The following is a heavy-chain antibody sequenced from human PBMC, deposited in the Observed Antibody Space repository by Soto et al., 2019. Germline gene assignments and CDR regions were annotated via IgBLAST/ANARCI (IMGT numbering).Heavy chain of an antibody. CDR1: GYPFTSYA. V-gene: IGHV1-3*01. CDR2: INADNGNT. D-gene: IGHD1-20*01. Sequence: XSVKVACKASGYPFTSYAMHLVRQAPGQRLEWMGWINADNGNTKYSQKFQGRVTITRDTSASTAYMELSSLRSEDTAVYYCARLFGIKSSIDYSGHGTLVTVSS. CDR3: ARLFGIKSSIDY. J-gene: IGHJ4*01.